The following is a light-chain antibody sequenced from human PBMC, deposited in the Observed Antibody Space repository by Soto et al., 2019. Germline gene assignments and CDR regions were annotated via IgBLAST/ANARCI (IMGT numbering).Light chain of an antibody. V-gene: IGKV1-5*01. J-gene: IGKJ1*01. CDR1: QRIDRY. CDR2: DAS. Sequence: DIQLTQSPSTLSASVGDRVTITCRASQRIDRYLAWYQQKPGKAPKLPVYDASTLEGGVTSRFSGSGSATEFILTISSLQPDDFATYYCQQYKDDAWTFGQGTRVEIK. CDR3: QQYKDDAWT.